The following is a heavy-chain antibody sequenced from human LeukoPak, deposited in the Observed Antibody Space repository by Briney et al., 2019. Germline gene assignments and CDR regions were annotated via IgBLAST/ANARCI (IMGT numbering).Heavy chain of an antibody. D-gene: IGHD4-17*01. CDR3: ASMTTVTKAFDP. V-gene: IGHV4-34*01. Sequence: SETLSLTCAVYGGSFSGYYWSWIRQPPGKGLEWIGEINHSGSTYYNPSLKSRVTISVDTSKNQFSLKLSSVTAADTAVYYCASMTTVTKAFDPWGQGTLVTVSS. CDR2: INHSGST. J-gene: IGHJ5*02. CDR1: GGSFSGYY.